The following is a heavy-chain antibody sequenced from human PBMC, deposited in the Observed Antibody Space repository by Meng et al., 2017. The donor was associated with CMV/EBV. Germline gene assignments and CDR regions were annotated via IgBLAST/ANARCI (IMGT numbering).Heavy chain of an antibody. CDR1: GYTFTGYY. V-gene: IGHV1-2*02. Sequence: ASVKVSCKASGYTFTGYYMHWVRQAPGQGLEWMGWISPNSGGTNYAQKFQGRVTMTRDTSISTAYMELSRLRSDDTAVYYCARIDYSSSYFAFDIWGQGTMVTVSS. CDR3: ARIDYSSSYFAFDI. CDR2: ISPNSGGT. J-gene: IGHJ3*02. D-gene: IGHD6-6*01.